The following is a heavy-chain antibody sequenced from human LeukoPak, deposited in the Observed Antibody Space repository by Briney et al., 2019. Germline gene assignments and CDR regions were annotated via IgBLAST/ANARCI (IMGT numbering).Heavy chain of an antibody. Sequence: PGGSLRLSCAASGFTFSSYGMHWVRQAPGKGLEWVAMIKRDGGEKYYVDSVKGRFTISRDNAKKSLYLQMDSLRDEDTAVYYCASLDTAHPSGVYWGQGTLVTVSS. CDR2: IKRDGGEK. CDR3: ASLDTAHPSGVY. CDR1: GFTFSSYG. D-gene: IGHD5-18*01. V-gene: IGHV3-7*01. J-gene: IGHJ4*02.